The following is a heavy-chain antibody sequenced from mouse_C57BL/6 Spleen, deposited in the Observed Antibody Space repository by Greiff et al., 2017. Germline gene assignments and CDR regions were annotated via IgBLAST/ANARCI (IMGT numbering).Heavy chain of an antibody. Sequence: EVKVVESGGGLVQPGGSMKLSCVASGFTFSNYWMNWVRQSPEKGLEWVAQIRLKSDNYATHYAESVKGRFTISRDDSKSSVYLQMNNLRAEDTGIYYCTADGYYGFAYWGQGTLVTVSA. CDR1: GFTFSNYW. CDR2: IRLKSDNYAT. V-gene: IGHV6-3*01. J-gene: IGHJ3*01. CDR3: TADGYYGFAY. D-gene: IGHD2-3*01.